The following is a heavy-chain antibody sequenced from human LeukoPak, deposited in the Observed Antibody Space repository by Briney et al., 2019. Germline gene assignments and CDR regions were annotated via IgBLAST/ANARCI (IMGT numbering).Heavy chain of an antibody. CDR2: ISYDGSNK. V-gene: IGHV3-30-3*01. Sequence: GGSLRLSCAASGFTFSSYAMHWVRQAPGKGLEWVAVISYDGSNKYYADSVKGRFTISRDNSKNTLYLQMNSLRAEDTALYYCARVNHDYGDYEPPDYWGQGTLVTVSS. CDR1: GFTFSSYA. D-gene: IGHD4-17*01. J-gene: IGHJ4*02. CDR3: ARVNHDYGDYEPPDY.